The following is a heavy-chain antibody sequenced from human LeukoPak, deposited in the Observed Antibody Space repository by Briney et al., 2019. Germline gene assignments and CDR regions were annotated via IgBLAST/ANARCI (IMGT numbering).Heavy chain of an antibody. CDR2: IIPIFGTA. CDR3: ARDCSSTSCPSGLIDY. V-gene: IGHV1-69*01. D-gene: IGHD2-2*01. CDR1: GGTFSSYA. Sequence: SVKVSCKASGGTFSSYAISWVRQAPGQGLEWMGGIIPIFGTANYAQKFQGRVTITADESTSTAYMELSSLRSEDTAVYYCARDCSSTSCPSGLIDYWGQGTLVTVSS. J-gene: IGHJ4*02.